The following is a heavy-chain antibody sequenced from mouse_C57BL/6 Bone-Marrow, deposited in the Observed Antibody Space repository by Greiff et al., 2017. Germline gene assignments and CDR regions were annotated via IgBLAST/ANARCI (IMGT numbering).Heavy chain of an antibody. V-gene: IGHV1-54*01. D-gene: IGHD1-1*01. CDR1: GYAFTNYL. J-gene: IGHJ4*01. CDR3: ARTLYYYAMDY. CDR2: INPGSGGT. Sequence: VPLQQSGAELVRPGTSVKVSCKASGYAFTNYLIEWVKQRPGQGLEWIGVINPGSGGTNYNEKFKGKATLTADKSSSTAYMQLSSLTSEDSAVYFCARTLYYYAMDYWGQGTSVTVSS.